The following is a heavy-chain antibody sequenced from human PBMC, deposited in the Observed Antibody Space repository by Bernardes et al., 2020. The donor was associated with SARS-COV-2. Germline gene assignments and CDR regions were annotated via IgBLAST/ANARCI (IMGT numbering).Heavy chain of an antibody. D-gene: IGHD2-15*01. CDR2: ISAYNGNT. Sequence: ASVKVSCKASGYTFTSYGISWVRQAPGQGLEWMGWISAYNGNTNYAQKLQGRVTMTTDTSTSTAYMELRSLRSDDTAVYYCARDSLLGYCSGGSCYSISTLGGMDVWGQGTTVTVSS. CDR3: ARDSLLGYCSGGSCYSISTLGGMDV. V-gene: IGHV1-18*01. CDR1: GYTFTSYG. J-gene: IGHJ6*02.